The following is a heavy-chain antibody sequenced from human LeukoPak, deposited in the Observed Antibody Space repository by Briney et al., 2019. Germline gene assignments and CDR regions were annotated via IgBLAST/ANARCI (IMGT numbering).Heavy chain of an antibody. CDR2: IIPILGIA. CDR1: GGTFSSYA. J-gene: IGHJ3*02. D-gene: IGHD1-1*01. CDR3: ARAAATTGTTADAFDI. Sequence: SVKVSCKASGGTFSSYAISWVRQAPGQGLEWMGRIIPILGIANYAQKFQGRVTITADKSTSTAYMELSSQRSEDTAVYYCARAAATTGTTADAFDIWGQGTMVTVSS. V-gene: IGHV1-69*04.